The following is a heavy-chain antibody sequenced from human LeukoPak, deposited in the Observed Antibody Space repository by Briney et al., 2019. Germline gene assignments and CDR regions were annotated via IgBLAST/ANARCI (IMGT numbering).Heavy chain of an antibody. Sequence: GGSLRLSCAASGFILSNFWMHWVRQAPGKELVWVSRIKSDGSSTSYADSVKGRFTISRDNAKNTLFLQMNSLTAEDTAVYYCARDLSYGDWGQGTLVTVSS. V-gene: IGHV3-74*01. CDR2: IKSDGSST. J-gene: IGHJ4*02. CDR1: GFILSNFW. D-gene: IGHD5-18*01. CDR3: ARDLSYGD.